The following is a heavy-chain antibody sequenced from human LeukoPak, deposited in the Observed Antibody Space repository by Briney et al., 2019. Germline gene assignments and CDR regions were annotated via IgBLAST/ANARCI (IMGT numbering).Heavy chain of an antibody. CDR1: GGSISSGDYY. Sequence: SETLSLTCTVSGGSISSGDYYWSWIRQPPGKGLEWIGEINHSGSTNYNPSLKSRVTISVDTSKNQFSLKLSSVTAADTAVYYCASGLRFLEWLSVDYWGQGTLVTVSS. J-gene: IGHJ4*02. V-gene: IGHV4-39*07. D-gene: IGHD3-3*01. CDR3: ASGLRFLEWLSVDY. CDR2: INHSGST.